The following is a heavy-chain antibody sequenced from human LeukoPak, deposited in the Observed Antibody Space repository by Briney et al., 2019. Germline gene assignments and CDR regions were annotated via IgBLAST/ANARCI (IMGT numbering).Heavy chain of an antibody. V-gene: IGHV3-53*01. CDR3: ARISLIYSSIDY. CDR1: GFTVSSNY. Sequence: GSLRLSCAASGFTVSSNYMSWVRQAPGKGLEWVSVIYSGGSTYYADSVKGRFTISRDNSKNTLYLQMNSLRAEDTAVYYCARISLIYSSIDYWGQGTLVTVSS. D-gene: IGHD5-18*01. CDR2: IYSGGST. J-gene: IGHJ4*02.